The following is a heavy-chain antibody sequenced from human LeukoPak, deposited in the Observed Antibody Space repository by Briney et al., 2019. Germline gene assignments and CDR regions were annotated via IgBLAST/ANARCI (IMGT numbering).Heavy chain of an antibody. D-gene: IGHD3-9*01. CDR1: GYTFSSYA. CDR2: IGASGGST. V-gene: IGHV3-23*01. J-gene: IGHJ4*02. Sequence: GGSLRLACATSGYTFSSYAMSWVRQAPGKGLEWVSGIGASGGSTYYADSVEGWVTISRDNSKNTLYLQMNSLRTEDTAVYYCAKAEGYDIWTGLDYWGQGNLDSVSS. CDR3: AKAEGYDIWTGLDY.